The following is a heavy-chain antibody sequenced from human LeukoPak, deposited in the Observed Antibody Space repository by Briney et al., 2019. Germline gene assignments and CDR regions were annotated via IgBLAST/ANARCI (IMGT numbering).Heavy chain of an antibody. J-gene: IGHJ6*03. CDR1: GGSISSYY. V-gene: IGHV4-59*01. CDR2: IYYSGST. CDR3: ARDAPIAATHYYMDV. D-gene: IGHD6-13*01. Sequence: PSETLSLTCTVSGGSISSYYWSWIRQPPGKGLEWLGYIYYSGSTNYNPSLKSRVTISVDTSKNQFSLKLSSVTAADTAVYYCARDAPIAATHYYMDVWGKGTTVTVSS.